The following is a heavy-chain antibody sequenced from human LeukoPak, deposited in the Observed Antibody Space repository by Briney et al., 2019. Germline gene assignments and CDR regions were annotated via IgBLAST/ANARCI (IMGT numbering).Heavy chain of an antibody. CDR1: GFTFSSYW. CDR3: VAVAGTSGYYYGMDV. V-gene: IGHV3-7*01. J-gene: IGHJ6*02. D-gene: IGHD6-19*01. Sequence: GGSLRLSCAASGFTFSSYWMSWVRQAPGKGLEWVANIKQDGSEKYYVDSVKGRFTISRDNAKNSLYLQMNSLRAEDTAVYYCVAVAGTSGYYYGMDVWGQGTTVTVSS. CDR2: IKQDGSEK.